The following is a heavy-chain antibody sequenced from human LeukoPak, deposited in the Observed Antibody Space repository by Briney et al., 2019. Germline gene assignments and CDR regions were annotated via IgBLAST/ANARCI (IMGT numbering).Heavy chain of an antibody. CDR2: INAGNGNT. J-gene: IGHJ4*02. V-gene: IGHV1-3*01. CDR1: GYTFTSYA. D-gene: IGHD6-19*01. CDR3: ARVLIAVAGYYFDY. Sequence: GASVKVSCKASGYTFTSYAMHWVRQAPGQRLEWMGWINAGNGNTKYSQKFQGRVTITRDTSASTAYMELSSLRSEDTAVYYCARVLIAVAGYYFDYWGQGTLVTVSS.